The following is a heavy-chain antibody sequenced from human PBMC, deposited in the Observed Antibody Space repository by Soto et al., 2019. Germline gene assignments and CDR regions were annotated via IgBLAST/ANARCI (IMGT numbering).Heavy chain of an antibody. D-gene: IGHD3-9*01. Sequence: GASVKVSCKASGGTFSSYAISWVRQAPGQGLEWMGGIIPIFGTANYAQKFQGRVTITADESTSTAYMELSSLRSEDTAVYYCALARQYYDILTGYYDYWGQGTLVNVSS. CDR2: IIPIFGTA. CDR3: ALARQYYDILTGYYDY. V-gene: IGHV1-69*13. J-gene: IGHJ4*02. CDR1: GGTFSSYA.